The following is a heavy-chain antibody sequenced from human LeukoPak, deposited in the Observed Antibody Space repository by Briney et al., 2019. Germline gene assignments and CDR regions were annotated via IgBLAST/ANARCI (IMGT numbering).Heavy chain of an antibody. V-gene: IGHV3-7*01. CDR2: IKQDGSEE. J-gene: IGHJ4*02. Sequence: GGSLRLSCAASGFTFSSYWMSWVRQAPGKGLEWVANIKQDGSEEYYVDSVKGRFTISRDNAKNSLYLQMNSLRAEDTAVYYCARDLMYYYDSSGYFDYWGQGTLVTVSS. D-gene: IGHD3-22*01. CDR3: ARDLMYYYDSSGYFDY. CDR1: GFTFSSYW.